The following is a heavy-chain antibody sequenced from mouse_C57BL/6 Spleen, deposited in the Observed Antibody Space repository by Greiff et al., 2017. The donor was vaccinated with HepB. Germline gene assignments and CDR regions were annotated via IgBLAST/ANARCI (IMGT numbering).Heavy chain of an antibody. Sequence: VKLQQPGAELVRPGSSVKLSCKASGYTFTSYWMDWVKQRPGQGLEWIGNIYPSDSETHYNQKFKDKATLTVDKSSSTAYMQLSSLTSEDSAVYYCARTAQALYAMDYWGQGTSVTVSS. J-gene: IGHJ4*01. V-gene: IGHV1-61*01. CDR3: ARTAQALYAMDY. D-gene: IGHD3-2*02. CDR1: GYTFTSYW. CDR2: IYPSDSET.